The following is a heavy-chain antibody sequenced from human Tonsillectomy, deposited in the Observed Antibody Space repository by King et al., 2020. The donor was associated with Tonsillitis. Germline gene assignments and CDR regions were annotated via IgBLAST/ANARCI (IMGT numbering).Heavy chain of an antibody. CDR1: GVTFSSYA. D-gene: IGHD6-13*01. CDR3: ARIRIAAAGGDY. J-gene: IGHJ4*02. Sequence: VQLVESGGGVVQPGRSLRLSCAASGVTFSSYAMHWVRQAPGNGLEWVAVISYDGSNKYYADSGKGRFTISRDNSKNTLYLQMNSLRAEDTAVYYCARIRIAAAGGDYWGQGTLVTVSS. CDR2: ISYDGSNK. V-gene: IGHV3-30*01.